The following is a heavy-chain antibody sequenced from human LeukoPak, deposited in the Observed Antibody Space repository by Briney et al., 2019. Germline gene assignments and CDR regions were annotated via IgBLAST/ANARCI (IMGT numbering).Heavy chain of an antibody. V-gene: IGHV1-2*06. D-gene: IGHD5-24*01. J-gene: IGHJ4*02. Sequence: ASVKVSCKASGYTFTAYYMHWVRQAPGQGLEWMGQINPNTGVTNYAQKFQGRVTMTRDTSISTAYMDLSRLTSDDTAVSYCARLTRTDGYYFDSWGQGTLVTVSS. CDR2: INPNTGVT. CDR3: ARLTRTDGYYFDS. CDR1: GYTFTAYY.